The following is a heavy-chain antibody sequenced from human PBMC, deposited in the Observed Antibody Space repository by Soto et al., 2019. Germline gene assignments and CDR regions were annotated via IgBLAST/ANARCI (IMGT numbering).Heavy chain of an antibody. CDR2: IYWNDDK. CDR1: GFSLSTSGVG. J-gene: IGHJ5*02. CDR3: ARIPCGNYYTENFFDP. D-gene: IGHD3-22*01. Sequence: SGPTLVNPTQTLTLTCTFSGFSLSTSGVGVGWIRQPPGKALEWLALIYWNDDKRYSPSLKSRLTITKDTSKNQVVLTMTNMDPVDTATYYCARIPCGNYYTENFFDPWGQGIPVTVSS. V-gene: IGHV2-5*01.